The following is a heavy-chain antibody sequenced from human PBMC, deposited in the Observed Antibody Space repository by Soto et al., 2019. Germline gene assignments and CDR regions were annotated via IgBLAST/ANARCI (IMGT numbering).Heavy chain of an antibody. Sequence: QVQLVQSGAEVKKPGASAKVSCKASEYSFTSYYMHWVRRAPGQGLEWMGMIDPSGDNTGYPQKFQGRVTMTSDTSTSTVYMELSSLRSEDTAMYYCARDQVKGTMTILWGQGTLVTVSS. CDR3: ARDQVKGTMTIL. CDR1: EYSFTSYY. J-gene: IGHJ4*02. D-gene: IGHD4-17*01. V-gene: IGHV1-46*01. CDR2: IDPSGDNT.